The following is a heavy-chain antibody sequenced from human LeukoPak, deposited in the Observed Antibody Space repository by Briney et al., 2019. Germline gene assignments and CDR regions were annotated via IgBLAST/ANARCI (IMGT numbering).Heavy chain of an antibody. CDR2: INHSGST. CDR3: ARGPGDFWSGYYYAFDI. Sequence: SETLSLTCAVYGGSFSGYYWSWIRQPPGKGLEWIGEINHSGSTNYNPSLKSRVTISVETSKNQFYLKLSSVTAADTAVYYCARGPGDFWSGYYYAFDIWGQGTMVTVSS. V-gene: IGHV4-34*01. D-gene: IGHD3-3*01. J-gene: IGHJ3*02. CDR1: GGSFSGYY.